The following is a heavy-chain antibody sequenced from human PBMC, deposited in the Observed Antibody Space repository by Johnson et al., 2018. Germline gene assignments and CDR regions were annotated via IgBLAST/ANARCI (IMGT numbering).Heavy chain of an antibody. CDR3: AGGLRVIMGGFYYYYMDV. V-gene: IGHV4-59*01. D-gene: IGHD3-10*01. CDR2: VFYNGDT. J-gene: IGHJ6*03. Sequence: QVQLQESGPGLVKPLETRSLFCTVSGGSLSRNSWTWSRQPPGKGLEWIGNVFYNGDTNFNPSPRRRVTISLDPSKNQLSMKLTSMVAAATPVYYCAGGLRVIMGGFYYYYMDVWVKGTTVTVSS. CDR1: GGSLSRNS.